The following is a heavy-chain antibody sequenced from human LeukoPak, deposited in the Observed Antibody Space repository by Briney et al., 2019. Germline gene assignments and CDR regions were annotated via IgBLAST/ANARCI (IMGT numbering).Heavy chain of an antibody. CDR3: ARDYYDSSGYYTLDY. Sequence: GGSLRLSCAASGFIFSGSAMNWVRHSPGKGLEWVSSISSSGRYIYYADSVKGRFTISRDNAKNSLYLQMNSLRAEDTAVYYCARDYYDSSGYYTLDYWGQGTLVTVSS. CDR2: ISSSGRYI. J-gene: IGHJ4*02. CDR1: GFIFSGSA. V-gene: IGHV3-21*01. D-gene: IGHD3-22*01.